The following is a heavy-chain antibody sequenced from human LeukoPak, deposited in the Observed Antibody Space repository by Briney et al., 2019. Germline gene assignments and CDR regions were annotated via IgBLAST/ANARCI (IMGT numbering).Heavy chain of an antibody. Sequence: GGSLRLSCAASGFTFTRYNIHWVRQAPGKGLEWVAVISYDGRNIYYADSVKGRFTISRDNSKNTLYLQMNSLRAEDTAVYSCAREYTSGWFDHWDQGTLVTVSS. CDR3: AREYTSGWFDH. CDR1: GFTFTRYN. J-gene: IGHJ5*02. CDR2: ISYDGRNI. V-gene: IGHV3-30*04. D-gene: IGHD3-22*01.